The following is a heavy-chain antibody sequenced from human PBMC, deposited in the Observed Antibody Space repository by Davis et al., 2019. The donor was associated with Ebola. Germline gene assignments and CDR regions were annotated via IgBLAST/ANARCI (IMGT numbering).Heavy chain of an antibody. CDR2: IHHGGSA. V-gene: IGHV4-59*11. D-gene: IGHD2-21*01. J-gene: IGHJ3*02. CDR3: ARDTRPCGGDCYDDTFDM. Sequence: PSETLSLTCSVSGVSITTHFWSWIRQPPGKGLDWVGYIHHGGSANSTPSLKSRATFSIDPSKSQVSLKLTSVTAAETAVYYCARDTRPCGGDCYDDTFDMWGQGTMVIVSS. CDR1: GVSITTHF.